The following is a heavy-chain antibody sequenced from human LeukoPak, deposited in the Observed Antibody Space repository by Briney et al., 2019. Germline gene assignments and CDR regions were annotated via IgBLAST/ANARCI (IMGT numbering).Heavy chain of an antibody. J-gene: IGHJ4*02. Sequence: GGSLRLSCAASGFTFSSYGMHWVRQAPGKGLEWVAVIWYDGSNKYYADSVKGRFTISRDNSKNTLYLQMNSLRAEDTAVYYCARDPLWFGEYPPYYFDYWGQGTLVTASS. D-gene: IGHD3-10*01. CDR1: GFTFSSYG. CDR3: ARDPLWFGEYPPYYFDY. V-gene: IGHV3-33*01. CDR2: IWYDGSNK.